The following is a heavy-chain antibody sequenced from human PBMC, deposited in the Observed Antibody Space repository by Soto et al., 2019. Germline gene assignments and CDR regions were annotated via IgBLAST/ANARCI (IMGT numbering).Heavy chain of an antibody. J-gene: IGHJ4*02. D-gene: IGHD5-18*01. Sequence: SLKISCKGSGYSFTSYWISWVRQMRGKGLEWMGRIDPSDSYTNYSPSFQGHVTISADKSISTAYPQWSSLKASDTAMYYCARLSGRGYSYAPADYWGQGTLVTVSS. V-gene: IGHV5-10-1*01. CDR1: GYSFTSYW. CDR3: ARLSGRGYSYAPADY. CDR2: IDPSDSYT.